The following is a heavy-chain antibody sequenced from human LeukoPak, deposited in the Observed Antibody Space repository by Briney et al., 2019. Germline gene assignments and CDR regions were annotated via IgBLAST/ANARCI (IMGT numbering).Heavy chain of an antibody. CDR3: AKDFIQWLVGYYFDY. J-gene: IGHJ4*02. V-gene: IGHV3-30*18. D-gene: IGHD6-19*01. Sequence: GGSLRLSCAASGFTFSSYGMHWVRQAPGKGLEWVAVISYDGSNKYYADSVKGRFTISRDNSKNTLYLQMNSLRAEDTAVYYCAKDFIQWLVGYYFDYWGQGTLVTVSS. CDR2: ISYDGSNK. CDR1: GFTFSSYG.